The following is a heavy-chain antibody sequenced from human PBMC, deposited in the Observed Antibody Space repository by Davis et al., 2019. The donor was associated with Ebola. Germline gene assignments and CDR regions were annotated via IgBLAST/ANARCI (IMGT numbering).Heavy chain of an antibody. Sequence: AASVKVSCKASGGTFSNYAISWVRQAPGQGLEWMGWISAYNGNTNYAQKLQGRVTMTTDTSTSTAYMELSSLRSEDTAMYYCAKGYGSYFDYWGQGTLVTVSS. D-gene: IGHD5-18*01. CDR1: GGTFSNYA. V-gene: IGHV1-18*01. J-gene: IGHJ4*02. CDR2: ISAYNGNT. CDR3: AKGYGSYFDY.